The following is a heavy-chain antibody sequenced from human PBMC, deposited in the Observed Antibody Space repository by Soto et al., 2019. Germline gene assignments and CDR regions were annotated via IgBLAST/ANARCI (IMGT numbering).Heavy chain of an antibody. J-gene: IGHJ3*02. Sequence: PGRSLRLSCAASGFTVSSNYMSWVRQAPGKGLEWVSVIYSGGSTYYADSVKGRFTISRHNSKNTLYLQMNSLRAEDTAVYYCARDNPCDSSGWCGDAFDIWGQGTMVTVSS. V-gene: IGHV3-53*04. CDR2: IYSGGST. CDR1: GFTVSSNY. CDR3: ARDNPCDSSGWCGDAFDI. D-gene: IGHD6-19*01.